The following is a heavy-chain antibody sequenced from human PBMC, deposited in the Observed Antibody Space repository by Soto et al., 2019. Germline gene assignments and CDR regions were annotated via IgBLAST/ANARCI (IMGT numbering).Heavy chain of an antibody. J-gene: IGHJ3*02. CDR1: GYSFTSYW. CDR3: ACSSLGPNRKLALDAFDI. Sequence: GAALKISCKGPGYSFTSYWSGWVRQMPGKGLEWMGIIYPGDSDTRYSPSFQGQVTISADKSISTAYLQWSSLKASDTATYYCACSSLGPNRKLALDAFDIWGQGTMVTVSS. CDR2: IYPGDSDT. V-gene: IGHV5-51*01. D-gene: IGHD3-16*02.